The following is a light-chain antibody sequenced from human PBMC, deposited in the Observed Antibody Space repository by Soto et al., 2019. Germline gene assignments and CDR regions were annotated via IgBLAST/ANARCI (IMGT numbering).Light chain of an antibody. V-gene: IGKV3-20*01. CDR2: GAS. CDR1: QSVSSTY. Sequence: EIVLTQSPGTLSLSPGERGTLSCRASQSVSSTYLAWYQQKPGQAPRLLIYGASSRATGIPDRFSGSGSGTDFPLTISRLEPEDFAVYYCQQYGNSQWTFGQGTKVEIK. CDR3: QQYGNSQWT. J-gene: IGKJ1*01.